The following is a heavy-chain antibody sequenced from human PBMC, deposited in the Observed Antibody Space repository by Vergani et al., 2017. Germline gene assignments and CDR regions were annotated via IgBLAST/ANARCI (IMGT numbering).Heavy chain of an antibody. Sequence: EVQLVESGGGLVKPGGSLRLSCAASGFTFSNAWMSWVRQAPGKGLEWVGRIKSKTDGGTTDYAAPVKGRFTISRDDSKNTLYLQMNSLRAEDTAVYYCARDLGADAFDIWGQGTMVTVSS. J-gene: IGHJ3*02. V-gene: IGHV3-15*01. CDR2: IKSKTDGGTT. D-gene: IGHD1-26*01. CDR3: ARDLGADAFDI. CDR1: GFTFSNAW.